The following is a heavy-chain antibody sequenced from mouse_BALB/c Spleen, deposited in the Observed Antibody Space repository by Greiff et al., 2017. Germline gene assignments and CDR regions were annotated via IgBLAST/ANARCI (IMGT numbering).Heavy chain of an antibody. J-gene: IGHJ3*01. CDR1: GYTFTSYT. D-gene: IGHD2-14*01. CDR3: ATAYYRYDGPPWFAY. V-gene: IGHV1-4*01. CDR2: INPSSGYT. Sequence: VKLMESGAELARPGASVKMSCKASGYTFTSYTMHWVKQRPGQGLEWIGYINPSSGYTNYNQKFKDKATLTADKSSSTAYMQLSSLTSEDSAVYYCATAYYRYDGPPWFAYWGQGTLVTVSA.